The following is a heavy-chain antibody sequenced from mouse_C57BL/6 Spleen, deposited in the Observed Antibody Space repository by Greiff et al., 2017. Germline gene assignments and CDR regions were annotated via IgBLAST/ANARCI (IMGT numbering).Heavy chain of an antibody. D-gene: IGHD2-5*01. Sequence: EVQLQQSGPELVKPGASVKISCKASGYTFTDYYMNWVKQSHGKSLEWIGDLNPNNGGTSYNQTFKGNATSTVDKSSSTAYMELRSLTSEDTAIYYCARDSNYDYGGQGTTLTVSS. CDR3: ARDSNYDY. CDR2: LNPNNGGT. CDR1: GYTFTDYY. V-gene: IGHV1-26*01. J-gene: IGHJ2*01.